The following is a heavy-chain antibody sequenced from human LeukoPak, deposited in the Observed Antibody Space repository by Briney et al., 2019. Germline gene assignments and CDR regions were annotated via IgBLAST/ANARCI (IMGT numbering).Heavy chain of an antibody. J-gene: IGHJ4*02. D-gene: IGHD6-19*01. V-gene: IGHV3-30*02. Sequence: GGSLRLSCAASGFTFSSYGMHWVRQAPGKGLEWVTFIRYDGSNKYYADSVKGRFTISRDNSKNTLYLQMNSLRAEDTAVYYCAKLTHYSSGWYSPFDYWGQGTLVTVSS. CDR1: GFTFSSYG. CDR2: IRYDGSNK. CDR3: AKLTHYSSGWYSPFDY.